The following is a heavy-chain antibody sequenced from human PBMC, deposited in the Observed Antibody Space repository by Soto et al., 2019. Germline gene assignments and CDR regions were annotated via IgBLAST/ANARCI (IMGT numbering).Heavy chain of an antibody. CDR3: ARRYGGGFDY. CDR2: IYSSGSA. J-gene: IGHJ4*02. D-gene: IGHD3-10*01. CDR1: GGSISSYY. Sequence: QVQLLESGPGLVKPSETLSLTCTVSGGSISSYYWSWIRQPPGKGLEWIGYIYSSGSANYNPSLKSRVTISVDTSKNQFSLKLGSVTAADTAVYYCARRYGGGFDYWGQGTLFNVAS. V-gene: IGHV4-59*08.